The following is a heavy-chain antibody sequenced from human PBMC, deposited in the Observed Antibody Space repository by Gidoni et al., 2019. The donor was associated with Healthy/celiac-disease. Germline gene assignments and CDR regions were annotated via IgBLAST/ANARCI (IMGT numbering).Heavy chain of an antibody. CDR2: IRSKAYGGTT. Sequence: EVQLVESGGGLVQPGRSLRLSCTASGFTFGDYARSWFRQAPGKGLEWVGFIRSKAYGGTTEYAASVKGRFTISRDDSKSIAYLQMNSLKTEDTAVYYCTREFLRVYDILGAAAYWGQGTLVTVSS. J-gene: IGHJ4*02. CDR1: GFTFGDYA. D-gene: IGHD3-9*01. CDR3: TREFLRVYDILGAAAY. V-gene: IGHV3-49*03.